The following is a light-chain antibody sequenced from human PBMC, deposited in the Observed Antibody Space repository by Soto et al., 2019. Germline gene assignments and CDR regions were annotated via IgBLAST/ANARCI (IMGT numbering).Light chain of an antibody. Sequence: EMVMTQSPATLSVSPGERATLSCRASQSVGSNLAWYQQKPGQAPRLLIYGASTRATGIPARFSGSGSGTEFTLTISNLQSEDFATYYCQQANSFPLTFGGGTKVEIK. CDR3: QQANSFPLT. CDR1: QSVGSN. V-gene: IGKV3-15*01. CDR2: GAS. J-gene: IGKJ4*01.